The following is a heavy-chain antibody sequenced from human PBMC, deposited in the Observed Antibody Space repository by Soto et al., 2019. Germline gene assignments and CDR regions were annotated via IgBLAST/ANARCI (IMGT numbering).Heavy chain of an antibody. D-gene: IGHD4-17*01. J-gene: IGHJ6*02. CDR3: ARVLRYGDYRTPYYYYYGMDV. CDR1: GFTFSSYD. Sequence: EVQLVESGGGLVQPGGSLRLSCAASGFTFSSYDMHWVRQATGKGLEWVSAIGTAGDTYYPGSVKGRFTISRENAKNSLYLQMNSLGAGDTAVYYCARVLRYGDYRTPYYYYYGMDVWGQGTTVTVSS. CDR2: IGTAGDT. V-gene: IGHV3-13*01.